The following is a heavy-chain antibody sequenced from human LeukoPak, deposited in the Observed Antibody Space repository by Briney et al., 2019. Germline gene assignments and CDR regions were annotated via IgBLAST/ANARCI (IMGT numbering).Heavy chain of an antibody. J-gene: IGHJ4*02. CDR2: ISGSGGST. CDR1: GFTFSSYG. Sequence: PGGTLRLSCAASGFTFSSYGMSWVRQAPGKGLEWVSAISGSGGSTYYAYSVKGRFTISRDNSKNTLYLQMTSMRAEDTAVYYCAMGRMVRGPQVVGEIDYWGQGTLVTVSS. CDR3: AMGRMVRGPQVVGEIDY. D-gene: IGHD3-10*01. V-gene: IGHV3-23*01.